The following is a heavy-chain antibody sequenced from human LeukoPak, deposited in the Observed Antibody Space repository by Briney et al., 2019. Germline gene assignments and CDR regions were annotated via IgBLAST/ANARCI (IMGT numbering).Heavy chain of an antibody. CDR3: AREFVGDYSHSSDYSDTFFDY. D-gene: IGHD3-22*01. CDR1: GYTFTSYG. V-gene: IGHV1-18*01. CDR2: ISAYNDNT. Sequence: GASVKVSCKASGYTFTSYGISWVQQAPGQGLEWMGWISAYNDNTNYAQNLQDRVTMTTDTSTSTAYMELRSLRSDDAAVYYCAREFVGDYSHSSDYSDTFFDYWGQGTLVTVSS. J-gene: IGHJ4*02.